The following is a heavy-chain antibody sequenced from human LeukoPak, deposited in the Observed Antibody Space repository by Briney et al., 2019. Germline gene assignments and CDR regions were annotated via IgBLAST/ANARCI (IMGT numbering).Heavy chain of an antibody. Sequence: GGSLRLSCAASGFTFSNYWVHWVRQAPGEALMWVSRIKSDGSSTTYADSVKGRFTISRDNAKNTLYLQMNSLRAEDTAVYYCSRDSLSSCGGDCYSGLDVWGQGTTVTVSS. CDR3: SRDSLSSCGGDCYSGLDV. J-gene: IGHJ6*02. D-gene: IGHD2-21*02. CDR1: GFTFSNYW. V-gene: IGHV3-74*01. CDR2: IKSDGSST.